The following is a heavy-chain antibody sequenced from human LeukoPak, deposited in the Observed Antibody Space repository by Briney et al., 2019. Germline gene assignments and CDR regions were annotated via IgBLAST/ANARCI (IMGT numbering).Heavy chain of an antibody. CDR2: INWKGDII. D-gene: IGHD2/OR15-2a*01. J-gene: IGHJ4*02. CDR1: TFTFDNYA. Sequence: GGSLRLSCAASTFTFDNYAMHWVRQAPGKGLEWVSGINWKGDIIGYADSVKGRFTISRDNAKNSLVLQMNSLRTEDTAMYYCAKGLNSISFSFGYWGQGTLVTVSS. V-gene: IGHV3-9*01. CDR3: AKGLNSISFSFGY.